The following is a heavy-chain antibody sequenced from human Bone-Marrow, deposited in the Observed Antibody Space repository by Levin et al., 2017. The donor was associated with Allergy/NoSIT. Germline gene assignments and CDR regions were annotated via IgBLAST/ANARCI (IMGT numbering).Heavy chain of an antibody. J-gene: IGHJ4*02. Sequence: SETLSLTCNVSGASTSSSSYYWGWIRQPPGKGLEWIGSIFYSGTTYYNPYLKSRVTISVDTSTNQFSLKLRSVTAADTAVYFCASGLVGSIRSFPFDNWGQGTLVTVSS. V-gene: IGHV4-39*01. CDR3: ASGLVGSIRSFPFDN. CDR1: GASTSSSSYY. D-gene: IGHD5-12*01. CDR2: IFYSGTT.